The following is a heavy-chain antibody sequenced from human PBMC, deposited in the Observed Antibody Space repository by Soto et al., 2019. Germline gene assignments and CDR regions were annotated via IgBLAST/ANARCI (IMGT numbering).Heavy chain of an antibody. J-gene: IGHJ6*01. CDR1: GGSLSGYY. CDR3: AGEQRWLRTPRMDV. V-gene: IGHV4-34*01. Sequence: QVQLQQWGAGLLKPSETLSLTCAVYGGSLSGYYWTWIRQPPGTGLEWIGEINHSGNANYTPSLQSRVTIALDMSKNQFSLKLSSVTAADTAVYYCAGEQRWLRTPRMDVW. D-gene: IGHD3-22*01. CDR2: INHSGNA.